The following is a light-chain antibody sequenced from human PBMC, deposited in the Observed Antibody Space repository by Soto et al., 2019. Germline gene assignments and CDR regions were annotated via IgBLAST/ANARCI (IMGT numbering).Light chain of an antibody. CDR1: QSVSSSY. CDR2: GAS. CDR3: QQFGSSPLFT. Sequence: EIVLTQSPGTLSLSPGERATLSCRASQSVSSSYLAWYQQKSGQAPRLLVYGASSRATGIPDRFSGSGSGTDFTLTISRLEPEDFAVYYCQQFGSSPLFTFGPGTTVDVK. J-gene: IGKJ3*01. V-gene: IGKV3-20*01.